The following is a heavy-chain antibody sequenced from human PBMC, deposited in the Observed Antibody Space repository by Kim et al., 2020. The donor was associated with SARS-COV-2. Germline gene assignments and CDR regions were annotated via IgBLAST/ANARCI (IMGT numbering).Heavy chain of an antibody. CDR2: ISYDGSNK. CDR3: ARENHRLKPSGGPYYRQKEYYYDSSGYRPLTN. CDR1: GFTFSSYA. J-gene: IGHJ4*02. V-gene: IGHV3-30-3*01. Sequence: GGSLRLSCAASGFTFSSYAMHWVRQAPGKGLEWVAVISYDGSNKYYADSVKGRFTISRDNSKNTLYLQMNSLRAEDTAVYYCARENHRLKPSGGPYYRQKEYYYDSSGYRPLTNWGQGALVTVSS. D-gene: IGHD3-22*01.